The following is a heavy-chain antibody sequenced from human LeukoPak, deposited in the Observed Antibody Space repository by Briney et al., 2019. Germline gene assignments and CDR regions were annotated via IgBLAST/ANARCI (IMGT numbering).Heavy chain of an antibody. Sequence: SQTLSLICIVSGGSISSGDYSWTWIRQHPGKGLEWIGYIYNSGSTSYKPSLKSRVTISEDTSQNQFSLKLSSVTAADTAVYYCAKQTRNHGMEVWGQGTTVTVSS. CDR1: GGSISSGDYS. CDR3: AKQTRNHGMEV. V-gene: IGHV4-31*03. D-gene: IGHD1-14*01. CDR2: IYNSGST. J-gene: IGHJ6*02.